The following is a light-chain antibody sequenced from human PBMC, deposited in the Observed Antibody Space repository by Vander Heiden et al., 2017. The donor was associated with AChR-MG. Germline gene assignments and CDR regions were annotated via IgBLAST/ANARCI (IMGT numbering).Light chain of an antibody. CDR3: QQYYSSPT. J-gene: IGKJ1*01. Sequence: DIVITPSSDPPGVSLGERATIGCKSSRSVLCSSNNKNYLAWYQQEPGQPPKLLIYWASTRESGVPDRCSGSGSGTDFTLTSSSLQAEDVAVYYCQQYYSSPTFGQGTKVEIK. CDR1: RSVLCSSNNKNY. CDR2: WAS. V-gene: IGKV4-1*01.